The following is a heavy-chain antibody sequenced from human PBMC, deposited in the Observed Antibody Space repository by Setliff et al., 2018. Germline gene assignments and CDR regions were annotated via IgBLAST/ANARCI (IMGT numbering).Heavy chain of an antibody. CDR1: GYTFTRYY. CDR2: INPGGGLT. J-gene: IGHJ3*02. CDR3: ARDRFYNSWSGTSITAPHDAFDI. V-gene: IGHV1-46*03. D-gene: IGHD3-3*01. Sequence: ASVKVSCKASGYTFTRYYMHWVRQAPGQGLEWMGIINPGGGLTKYAQKFQGRVTMTSDTSTNTVYLEVSSLRSEDTAVYFCARDRFYNSWSGTSITAPHDAFDIWGQGTMVTVSS.